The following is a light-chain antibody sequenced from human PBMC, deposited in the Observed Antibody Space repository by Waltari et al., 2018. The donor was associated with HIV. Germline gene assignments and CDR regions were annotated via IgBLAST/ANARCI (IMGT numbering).Light chain of an antibody. J-gene: IGKJ4*01. CDR2: ATS. V-gene: IGKV1-9*01. CDR1: QNIYSY. Sequence: DIQLTQSPSFLSASVGDRVTITCRASQNIYSYLAWYQQKPGRAPQVLIYATSNLKSGVPSSFSGSGSGTEFSLTITKLQPADFATYYCQQVNGYPLTFGGGTKVEIK. CDR3: QQVNGYPLT.